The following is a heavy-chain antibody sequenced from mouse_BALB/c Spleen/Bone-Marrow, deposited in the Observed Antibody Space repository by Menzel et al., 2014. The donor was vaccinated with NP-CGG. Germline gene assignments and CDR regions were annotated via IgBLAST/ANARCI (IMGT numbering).Heavy chain of an antibody. D-gene: IGHD1-1*01. Sequence: VQLQQSGPELVKPGASVKISCRASGYAFSSSWMNWVKQRPGQGLEWIGRIYPGDGDTNYNGKSKGKATLTADKSSSTAYMQLSSLTSVDSAVYFCARTYGSSYFVYWGQGTLVTVPA. V-gene: IGHV1-82*01. CDR2: IYPGDGDT. CDR1: GYAFSSSW. J-gene: IGHJ3*01. CDR3: ARTYGSSYFVY.